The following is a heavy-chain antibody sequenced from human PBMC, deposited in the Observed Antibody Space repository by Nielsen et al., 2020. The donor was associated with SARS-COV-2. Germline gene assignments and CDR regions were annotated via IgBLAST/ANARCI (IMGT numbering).Heavy chain of an antibody. Sequence: GESLKISCKASGHSFTNYWIAWVRQMPGKGLEWMGIVNPRDSDARYSPSFAGQFTLSADSSVTTAYVEWSSLQDSDTAMYYCARGDWDGSDVFAAFDLWGQGTLVSVSS. J-gene: IGHJ3*01. CDR1: GHSFTNYW. CDR3: ARGDWDGSDVFAAFDL. V-gene: IGHV5-51*01. CDR2: VNPRDSDA. D-gene: IGHD3/OR15-3a*01.